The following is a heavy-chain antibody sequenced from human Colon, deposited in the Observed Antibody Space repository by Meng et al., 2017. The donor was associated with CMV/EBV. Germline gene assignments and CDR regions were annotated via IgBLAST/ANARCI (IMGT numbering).Heavy chain of an antibody. V-gene: IGHV4-59*01. CDR3: ARDGLESPLGH. D-gene: IGHD3-3*01. CDR2: IYYSGGT. J-gene: IGHJ1*01. Sequence: SQTLSLTCTVSGGSISSYYWSWIRRPPGKGLQWIGYIYYSGGTNYNPSLKSRVTISVYTSKNPFSLTLSSVPAADTAVYSCARDGLESPLGHWGQGTLVTVSS. CDR1: GGSISSYY.